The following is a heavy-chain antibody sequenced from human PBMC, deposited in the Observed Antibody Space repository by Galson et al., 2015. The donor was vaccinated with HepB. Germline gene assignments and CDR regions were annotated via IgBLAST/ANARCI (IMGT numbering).Heavy chain of an antibody. V-gene: IGHV5-51*01. J-gene: IGHJ3*02. CDR2: IYPGDSDT. CDR3: ARQVEGGDYPPRGPHDAFDI. Sequence: QSGAEVKKPGESLKISCKGSGYSFTSYWIGWVRQMPGKGLEWMGIIYPGDSDTRYSPSFQGQVTISADKSISTAYLQWSSLKASDTAMYYCARQVEGGDYPPRGPHDAFDIWGQGTMVTVSS. CDR1: GYSFTSYW. D-gene: IGHD4-17*01.